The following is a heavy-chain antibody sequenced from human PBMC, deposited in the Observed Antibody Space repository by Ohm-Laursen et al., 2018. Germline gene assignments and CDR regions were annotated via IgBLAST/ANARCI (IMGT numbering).Heavy chain of an antibody. CDR3: STDHFS. J-gene: IGHJ5*02. D-gene: IGHD2/OR15-2a*01. CDR1: GFTVSDAW. Sequence: GSLRLSCTASGFTVSDAWMSWVRQAPGKGLEYVGRIKSKAAGETREYAEPVKGRFTILRDDSKNTLSLQMNSLKTVDTGVYYCSTDHFSWGQGTLVTVSS. CDR2: IKSKAAGETR. V-gene: IGHV3-15*01.